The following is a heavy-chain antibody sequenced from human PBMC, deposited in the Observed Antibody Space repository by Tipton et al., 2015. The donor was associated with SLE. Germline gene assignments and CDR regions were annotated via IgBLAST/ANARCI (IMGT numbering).Heavy chain of an antibody. CDR3: ARDHSDSKAFGY. V-gene: IGHV1-18*01. D-gene: IGHD4-11*01. Sequence: QLVQSGAEVKRPGASVRVSCKASGYTFSSYGISWVRQAPGQGLEWMGWISAYNGNTNYAQKLQGRVTITTDESTSTAYMELSSLASDDTAVYYCARDHSDSKAFGYWGQGSLVTVSS. J-gene: IGHJ4*02. CDR2: ISAYNGNT. CDR1: GYTFSSYG.